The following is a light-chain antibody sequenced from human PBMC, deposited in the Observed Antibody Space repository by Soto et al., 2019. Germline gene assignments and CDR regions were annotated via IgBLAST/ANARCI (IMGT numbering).Light chain of an antibody. Sequence: EIVLTQSPAALSLSPGESATLSCRASQSVYNFLAWYQQKPGQAPRLLIYDASKRAAGIPARVSGSGSGTDFTLTNSSLAPEDYAVYYCQQRFKLWTLGPGTKVDIK. CDR2: DAS. J-gene: IGKJ1*01. CDR3: QQRFKLWT. CDR1: QSVYNF. V-gene: IGKV3-11*01.